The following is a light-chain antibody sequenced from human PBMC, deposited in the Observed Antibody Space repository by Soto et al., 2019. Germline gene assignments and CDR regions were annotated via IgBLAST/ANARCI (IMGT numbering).Light chain of an antibody. J-gene: IGLJ3*02. CDR3: QTWGTGISWV. CDR2: LNSDGSH. V-gene: IGLV4-69*01. Sequence: QSVMTQSTSASASLGASVKRTCTLSSGHSSYAIAWHQQQAEKGPRYLMKLNSDGSHSKGDGIPDRFSGSSSGAERYLTIASLQSEDEADYYCQTWGTGISWVFCGGTKLTVL. CDR1: SGHSSYA.